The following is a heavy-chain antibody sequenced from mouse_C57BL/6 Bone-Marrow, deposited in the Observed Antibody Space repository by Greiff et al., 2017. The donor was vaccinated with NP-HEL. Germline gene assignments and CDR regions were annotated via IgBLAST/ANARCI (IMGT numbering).Heavy chain of an antibody. CDR1: GFTFNTYA. V-gene: IGHV10-3*01. CDR2: IRGKSSNYAT. CDR3: VITTVVATGYFDV. Sequence: EAGGGLVQPKGTLKLSCAASGFTFNTYAMHWVRQAPGKGWEWVARIRGKSSNYATYYADSVKDRFTISRDDSQSMLYLQMNNLKTEDTAMYYCVITTVVATGYFDVWGTGTTVTVSS. J-gene: IGHJ1*03. D-gene: IGHD1-1*01.